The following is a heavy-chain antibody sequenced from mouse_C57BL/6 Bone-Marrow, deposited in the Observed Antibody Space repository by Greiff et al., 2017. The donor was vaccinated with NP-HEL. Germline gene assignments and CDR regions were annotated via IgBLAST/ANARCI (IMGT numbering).Heavy chain of an antibody. J-gene: IGHJ4*01. Sequence: QVQLQQPGAELVKPGASVKLSCKASGYTFTSYWMHWVKQRPGRGLGWIGRIDPNSGGTKYNEKFKSKATLTVDKPSSTAYMQLSSLTSEDSAVYYCARRFTTVKGSAMDYWGQGTSVTVSS. CDR1: GYTFTSYW. D-gene: IGHD1-1*01. V-gene: IGHV1-72*01. CDR3: ARRFTTVKGSAMDY. CDR2: IDPNSGGT.